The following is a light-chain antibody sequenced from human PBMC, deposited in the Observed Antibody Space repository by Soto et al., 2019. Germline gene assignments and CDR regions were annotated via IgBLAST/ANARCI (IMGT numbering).Light chain of an antibody. Sequence: DIRMTQSPSTLSAFVGDRVTNSCRASQSINNFMAWYRQTPGRDPKRLIYTASNLESGVPSRVSGSGSGTEFTLTISGLQPDDFATYYCQQYNGYSGTFGQGTKVEIK. CDR2: TAS. CDR3: QQYNGYSGT. J-gene: IGKJ1*01. CDR1: QSINNF. V-gene: IGKV1-5*03.